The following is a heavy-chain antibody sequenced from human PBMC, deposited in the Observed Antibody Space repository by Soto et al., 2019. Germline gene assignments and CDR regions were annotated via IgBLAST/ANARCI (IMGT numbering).Heavy chain of an antibody. Sequence: ASVKVSCKILGYSLSDFSIHWVRQAPGRGLEWMGGFDPDVGQRIIAQELQGRVTMTEDTSTDTAYMELNILTSDDTAVYYCAVPLERRAHAPDDFDFWGQGTLVTVSS. J-gene: IGHJ4*03. D-gene: IGHD1-1*01. CDR1: GYSLSDFS. V-gene: IGHV1-24*01. CDR2: FDPDVGQR. CDR3: AVPLERRAHAPDDFDF.